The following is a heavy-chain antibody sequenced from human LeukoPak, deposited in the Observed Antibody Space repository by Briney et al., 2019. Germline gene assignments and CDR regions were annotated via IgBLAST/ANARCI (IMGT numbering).Heavy chain of an antibody. Sequence: GGSLRLSCAASGFNFSNAWMSWVRQAPGKGLEWVGRIKSKTDGGTTDYAAPVKGRFTISRDDSKNTLYLQMNSLKTEDTAVYYCTTILTIFGVVTPYNWFDPWGQGTLVTVSS. CDR3: TTILTIFGVVTPYNWFDP. CDR2: IKSKTDGGTT. V-gene: IGHV3-15*01. J-gene: IGHJ5*02. D-gene: IGHD3-3*01. CDR1: GFNFSNAW.